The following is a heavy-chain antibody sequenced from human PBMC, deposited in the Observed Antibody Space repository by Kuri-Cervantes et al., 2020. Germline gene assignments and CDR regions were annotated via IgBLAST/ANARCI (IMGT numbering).Heavy chain of an antibody. V-gene: IGHV1-3*01. D-gene: IGHD6-19*01. CDR2: INAGNGNT. CDR1: GYTFTSYA. CDR3: ARGGSSGRYGMDV. Sequence: ASVKVSCKVSGYTFTSYAMHWVRQAPGQRLEWMGWINAGNGNTKYSQKFQGRVTITRDTSASTAYMELSSLRSDDTAVYYCARGGSSGRYGMDVWGQGTTVTVSS. J-gene: IGHJ6*02.